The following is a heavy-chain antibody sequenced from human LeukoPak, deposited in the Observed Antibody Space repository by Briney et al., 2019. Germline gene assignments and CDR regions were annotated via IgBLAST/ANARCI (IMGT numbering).Heavy chain of an antibody. D-gene: IGHD3-22*01. CDR2: ISGDGGST. CDR1: GFTFDDYA. Sequence: GGSLRLSCAASGFTFDDYAMHWVRHAPGKGLEWVSLISGDGGSTYYADSVKGRFTIPRENRKNSLYLQKNSLRTEDTALYYCAKTLGSGYYAPSGYWGQGTLVTVSS. V-gene: IGHV3-43*02. J-gene: IGHJ4*02. CDR3: AKTLGSGYYAPSGY.